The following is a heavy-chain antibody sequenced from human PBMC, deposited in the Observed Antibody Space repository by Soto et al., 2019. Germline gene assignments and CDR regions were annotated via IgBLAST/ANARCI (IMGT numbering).Heavy chain of an antibody. CDR1: AGSISSGYYY. J-gene: IGHJ1*01. CDR3: ARGRHYYDSSGYPEYFLH. CDR2: IYYSGST. D-gene: IGHD3-22*01. Sequence: SETLSRTCTLSAGSISSGYYYLSLMRQPPGKGLEWIGYIYYSGSTYYYPSLKSRVTISVDTSKNQFSLEPSSVTAADTAVYYCARGRHYYDSSGYPEYFLHLYQGTLVTVST. V-gene: IGHV4-30-4*01.